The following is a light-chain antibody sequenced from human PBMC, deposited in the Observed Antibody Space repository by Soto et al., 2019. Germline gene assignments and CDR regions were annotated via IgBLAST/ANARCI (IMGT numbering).Light chain of an antibody. CDR1: NSNIGAGYD. CDR2: GNK. J-gene: IGLJ2*01. Sequence: QSVLTQPPSVSGAPGQRITISCTGSNSNIGAGYDVHWYQQLPGTAPKLLIFGNKNRPSGVPDRISGSKSGTSASLAITGLQAGDEADFYCETWDSSLSAVVFGGGTKLTVL. CDR3: ETWDSSLSAVV. V-gene: IGLV1-40*01.